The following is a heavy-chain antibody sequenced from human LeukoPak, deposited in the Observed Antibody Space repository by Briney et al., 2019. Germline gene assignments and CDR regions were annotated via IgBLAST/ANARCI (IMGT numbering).Heavy chain of an antibody. CDR2: IGRSSQHI. V-gene: IGHV3-21*03. Sequence: GGSLRLSCTAPGLTLSLYSMHWVRQAPGKGLEWVSSIGRSSQHIYYAESVRGRFTISRDNAKNSLYLDMNSSRADDTAVYYCARDASNIDFAPYFYYMDVWGKGTTVTVSS. CDR1: GLTLSLYS. CDR3: ARDASNIDFAPYFYYMDV. D-gene: IGHD3-3*01. J-gene: IGHJ6*03.